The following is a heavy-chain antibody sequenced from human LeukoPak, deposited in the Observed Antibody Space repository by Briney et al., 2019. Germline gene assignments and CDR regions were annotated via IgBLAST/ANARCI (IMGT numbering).Heavy chain of an antibody. V-gene: IGHV3-74*01. J-gene: IGHJ4*02. CDR2: INDDGSST. Sequence: GGSLRLSCAASGFTFSGAWMHWVRQAPGKGLMWVSRINDDGSSTRHADSVKGRFTISRDNAKNTLCLQMNSLRAEDTAVYYCARVSGPGMNEYYHLWGQGTLVTVSS. CDR3: ARVSGPGMNEYYHL. D-gene: IGHD2-2*01. CDR1: GFTFSGAW.